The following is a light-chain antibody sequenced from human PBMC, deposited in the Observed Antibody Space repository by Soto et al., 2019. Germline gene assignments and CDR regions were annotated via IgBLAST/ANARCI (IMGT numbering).Light chain of an antibody. CDR3: SSYAGSDNPYV. Sequence: QSVLTHPPSASGSPGQSVTISCTGTSGDVGGYDYVSWYQQHPGKAPKLMIYEVTKRPLGVPDRFSGSKSGNTASLTVSGLQAEDEADYYCSSYAGSDNPYVFGTGTKVTV. V-gene: IGLV2-8*01. J-gene: IGLJ1*01. CDR1: SGDVGGYDY. CDR2: EVT.